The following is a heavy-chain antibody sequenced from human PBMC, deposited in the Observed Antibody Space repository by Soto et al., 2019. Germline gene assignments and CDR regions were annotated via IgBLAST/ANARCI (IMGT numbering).Heavy chain of an antibody. CDR1: GGSISSTSYY. CDR2: IYYSESPY. V-gene: IGHV4-39*01. D-gene: IGHD5-12*01. Sequence: QIRLQESGPGLVKPSETLTLTCTVSGGSISSTSYYWDWIRQPPGKGLEWIGSIYYSESPYYYNPSLKSRVTISVDTSKNQFSLRVSSVTAADTAVYYCSRHRRDGYNYYYYAMDVWGQGTTVTVSS. J-gene: IGHJ6*02. CDR3: SRHRRDGYNYYYYAMDV.